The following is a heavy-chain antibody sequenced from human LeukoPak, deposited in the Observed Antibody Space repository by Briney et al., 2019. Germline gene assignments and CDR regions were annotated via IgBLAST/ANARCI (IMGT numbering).Heavy chain of an antibody. CDR2: INQDSSEK. Sequence: GGSLGLSCAASGFTFSNYWMSWVRQAPGKGLGWVANINQDSSEKYYVDSVKGRFTISRDNAKNSLYLQLNTLRPEDTAVYYCVQGWRDNWGQGTLVTVSS. J-gene: IGHJ4*02. D-gene: IGHD2-15*01. CDR1: GFTFSNYW. V-gene: IGHV3-7*01. CDR3: VQGWRDN.